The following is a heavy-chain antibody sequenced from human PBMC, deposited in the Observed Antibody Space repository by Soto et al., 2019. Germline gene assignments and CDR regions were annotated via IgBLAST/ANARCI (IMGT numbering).Heavy chain of an antibody. J-gene: IGHJ6*02. CDR1: GGTFSSYA. Sequence: ASVKVSCKASGGTFSSYAISWVRQAPGQGLEWMGGIIPIFGTANYAQKFQGRVTITADESTSTAYMELRSLRAEDTAVYYCARGGDGTTLGYYYYGMDVWGQGTTVTVSS. CDR3: ARGGDGTTLGYYYYGMDV. CDR2: IIPIFGTA. V-gene: IGHV1-69*13. D-gene: IGHD1-7*01.